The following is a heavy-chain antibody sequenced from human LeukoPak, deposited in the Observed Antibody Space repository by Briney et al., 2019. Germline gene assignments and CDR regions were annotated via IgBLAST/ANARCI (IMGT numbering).Heavy chain of an antibody. CDR3: AKGPHYDFWSGMGYFDY. Sequence: GGSLRLSCAISGFTFAKFAMSWVRQAPGKGLEWVSTISGSGIVTYYADSVKGRFTISRDNSKNTLYLQMNSLRAEDTAVYYCAKGPHYDFWSGMGYFDYWGQGTLVTVSS. V-gene: IGHV3-23*01. CDR2: ISGSGIVT. CDR1: GFTFAKFA. J-gene: IGHJ4*02. D-gene: IGHD3-3*01.